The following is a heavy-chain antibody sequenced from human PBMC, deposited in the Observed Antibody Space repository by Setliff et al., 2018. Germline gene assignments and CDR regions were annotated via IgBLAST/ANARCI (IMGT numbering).Heavy chain of an antibody. J-gene: IGHJ4*02. V-gene: IGHV3-7*01. Sequence: PGGSLRLSCAASGFTFSTYWMSWVRQAPGKGLEWVANIKQDGSEKYYVDSVKGRFSISRANAKNSLYLKMNSLRAEDTAVYYCARDPHFDSWGQGTLVTVSS. CDR3: ARDPHFDS. CDR1: GFTFSTYW. CDR2: IKQDGSEK.